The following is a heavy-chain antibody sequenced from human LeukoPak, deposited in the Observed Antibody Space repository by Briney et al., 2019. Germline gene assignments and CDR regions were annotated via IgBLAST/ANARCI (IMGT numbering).Heavy chain of an antibody. CDR3: ARGDGNSWEPYDY. J-gene: IGHJ4*02. D-gene: IGHD6-13*01. Sequence: PGGSLRLSCAASGFTFSSYWMSWVRQAPGKGLEWVSVIYGAGSTYYADSVKGRLTISRDNSKNTLYLQMNSLRAADTAVYYCARGDGNSWEPYDYWGQGTLVTVSS. CDR1: GFTFSSYW. V-gene: IGHV3-66*01. CDR2: IYGAGST.